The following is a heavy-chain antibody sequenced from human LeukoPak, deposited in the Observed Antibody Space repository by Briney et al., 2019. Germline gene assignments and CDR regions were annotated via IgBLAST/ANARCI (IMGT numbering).Heavy chain of an antibody. CDR2: ISGGGST. J-gene: IGHJ4*02. CDR1: GFTLSSCA. D-gene: IGHD6-19*01. Sequence: GGSLRLSCAASGFTLSSCAMSWVRQAPGKGLEWVSAISGGGSTYNADSVKGRFTISRDNSKNTLYLQMNSLRAEDTAVYYCAKTEVYSSGWYEGFFDYWGQGTLVTVSS. CDR3: AKTEVYSSGWYEGFFDY. V-gene: IGHV3-23*01.